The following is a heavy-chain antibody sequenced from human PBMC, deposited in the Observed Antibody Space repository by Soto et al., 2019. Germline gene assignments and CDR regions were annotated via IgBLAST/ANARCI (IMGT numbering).Heavy chain of an antibody. J-gene: IGHJ4*02. Sequence: QVQLVESGGGVVQPGRSLRLSCAASGFTFSNYGMHWVRQAPGKGLEWVAVISYDERNKYYADSVKGRFTISRDNSKNTLYLQMNILRAEDTAVYYFAKDHLMTTVTTVGYWGQGTLVTVSS. CDR1: GFTFSNYG. V-gene: IGHV3-30*18. CDR2: ISYDERNK. D-gene: IGHD4-17*01. CDR3: AKDHLMTTVTTVGY.